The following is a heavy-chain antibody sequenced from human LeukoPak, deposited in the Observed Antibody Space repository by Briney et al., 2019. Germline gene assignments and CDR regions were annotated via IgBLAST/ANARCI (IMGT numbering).Heavy chain of an antibody. V-gene: IGHV1-46*04. CDR2: INPSGGST. J-gene: IGHJ4*02. Sequence: VASVTVSCKASGYIFTSYNIYWVRQAPGQGLEWMGIINPSGGSTNYAQKLQGRVTMTRDTSTRTVYMEPSSLRSEDTAVYYCARFAVHRRITVPGQFGLDYWGQGTLVSVSS. CDR1: GYIFTSYN. D-gene: IGHD6-19*01. CDR3: ARFAVHRRITVPGQFGLDY.